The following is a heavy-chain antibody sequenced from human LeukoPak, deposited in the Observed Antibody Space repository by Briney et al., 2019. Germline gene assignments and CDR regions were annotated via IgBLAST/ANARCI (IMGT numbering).Heavy chain of an antibody. CDR2: MNPNSGNT. Sequence: ASVKVSCKASGYTFTSYDINWVRQATGQGLEWMGWMNPNSGNTGYAQKFQGRVTMTRNTSISTAYIELSSLRSEDTAVYYCARDVAAAAGSYFDYWGQGTLVTVSS. CDR3: ARDVAAAAGSYFDY. D-gene: IGHD2-15*01. V-gene: IGHV1-8*01. CDR1: GYTFTSYD. J-gene: IGHJ4*02.